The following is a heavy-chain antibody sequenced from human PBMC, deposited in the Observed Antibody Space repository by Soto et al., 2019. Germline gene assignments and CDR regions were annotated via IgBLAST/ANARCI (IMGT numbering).Heavy chain of an antibody. V-gene: IGHV4-39*01. D-gene: IGHD2-15*01. CDR2: IFYSGST. CDR3: ASHFTYCSAGSCYSDFPYYGMDV. CDR1: GGSISSSSYY. J-gene: IGHJ6*02. Sequence: SETLSLTCTVSGGSISSSSYYWGWIRQPPGKGLEWIGSIFYSGSTYYNPSLKSRVTISVDTSKNQFSLKLSSVTAADTAVYYCASHFTYCSAGSCYSDFPYYGMDVWGQGTTVTVAS.